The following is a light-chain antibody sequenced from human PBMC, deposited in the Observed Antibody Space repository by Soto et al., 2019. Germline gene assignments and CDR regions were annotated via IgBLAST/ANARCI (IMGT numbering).Light chain of an antibody. CDR3: QQYGSSPPIT. CDR1: QSVSSSY. Sequence: VVLTQSQGTLSLSPGERATLSCRASQSVSSSYLAWYQQKPGQAPRLLIYGASSRATGIPDRFSGSGSGTDFTLTISRLEPEDFAVYYCQQYGSSPPITFGQGTRLAIK. CDR2: GAS. J-gene: IGKJ5*01. V-gene: IGKV3-20*01.